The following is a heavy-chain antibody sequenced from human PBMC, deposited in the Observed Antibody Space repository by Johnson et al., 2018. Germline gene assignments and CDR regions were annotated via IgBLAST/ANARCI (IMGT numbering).Heavy chain of an antibody. Sequence: QVQLVESGGGVVQPGRSLRLSCAASEFTFSSYGMHWVRQAPGKGLEWVAVISFDGSNKYYADSVKGRFTISRDNSNNTLYLQMNSLRAEDTAVYYGAKRYYDSVWGSLYYYMDVWGKGTTVTVSS. CDR2: ISFDGSNK. CDR1: EFTFSSYG. CDR3: AKRYYDSVWGSLYYYMDV. V-gene: IGHV3-30*18. D-gene: IGHD3-16*01. J-gene: IGHJ6*03.